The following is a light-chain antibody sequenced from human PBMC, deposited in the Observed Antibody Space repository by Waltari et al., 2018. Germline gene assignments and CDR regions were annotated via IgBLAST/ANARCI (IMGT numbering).Light chain of an antibody. Sequence: QSALTQPPSASGSPGQSVTISCTGTSSDVGGSNYVSWYQLHPGKAPKLMIYEVSKRPSGVPDRFSGSKSGNTASLTVSVLQAEDEADYYCSSYAGSNPLLFGGGTKLTVL. CDR3: SSYAGSNPLL. CDR1: SSDVGGSNY. J-gene: IGLJ2*01. V-gene: IGLV2-8*01. CDR2: EVS.